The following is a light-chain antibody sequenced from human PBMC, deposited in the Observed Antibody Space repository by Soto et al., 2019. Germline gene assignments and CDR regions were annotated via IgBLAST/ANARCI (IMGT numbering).Light chain of an antibody. CDR2: DVG. Sequence: QSVLTQPASVSGSPGQSITISCTGTSSDVGGYNYVSWYQHHPGKAPNLIIFDVGNRPSGVSNRFSGSKSGNSASLTISGLQAEDEADYYCSSYTGSNTPVVFGGGTKLTVL. CDR3: SSYTGSNTPVV. V-gene: IGLV2-14*03. J-gene: IGLJ2*01. CDR1: SSDVGGYNY.